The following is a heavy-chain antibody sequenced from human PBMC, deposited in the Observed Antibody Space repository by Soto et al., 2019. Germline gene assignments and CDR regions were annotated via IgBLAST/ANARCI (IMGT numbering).Heavy chain of an antibody. CDR3: ARAATGSYHSAY. D-gene: IGHD3-10*01. J-gene: IGHJ4*02. CDR1: GYAFTSYG. Sequence: QVQLVQSGPEVKKPGASVRVSCMTSGYAFTSYGVNWVRQAPGQGLEWMGWIAPHSGRTTYLPKFQGRVTITADASTNTAYMELGILSSDDTGIYFCARAATGSYHSAYWGQGTVVTVSS. CDR2: IAPHSGRT. V-gene: IGHV1-18*04.